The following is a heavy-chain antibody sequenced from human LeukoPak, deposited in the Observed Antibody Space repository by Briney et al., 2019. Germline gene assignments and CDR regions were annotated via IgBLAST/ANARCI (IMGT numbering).Heavy chain of an antibody. CDR1: GFTFSSYG. J-gene: IGHJ5*02. Sequence: GGTLRLSCAASGFTFSSYGMTWVRQAPGKGLEWVSAISGTGGSTYYADSVKGRFTISRDNSKNTLYLQMNSLRAEDTAVYYCAKDLIAVLPPARSNWFDPWGQGTLVTVSS. CDR2: ISGTGGST. D-gene: IGHD2-2*01. CDR3: AKDLIAVLPPARSNWFDP. V-gene: IGHV3-23*01.